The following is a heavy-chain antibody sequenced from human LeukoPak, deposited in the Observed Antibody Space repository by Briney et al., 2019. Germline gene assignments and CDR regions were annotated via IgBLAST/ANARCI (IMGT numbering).Heavy chain of an antibody. V-gene: IGHV1-24*01. CDR3: ATGHYYDSSGYYSSDAFDI. D-gene: IGHD3-22*01. CDR2: FDPEGGET. CDR1: GYTLTELS. J-gene: IGHJ3*02. Sequence: ASVKVSCKVSGYTLTELSMHWVRQAPGKGLEWMGGFDPEGGETIYAQKFQGRVTMTEDTSTDTAYMELSSLRSEDTAVYYCATGHYYDSSGYYSSDAFDIWGQGTMVTVSS.